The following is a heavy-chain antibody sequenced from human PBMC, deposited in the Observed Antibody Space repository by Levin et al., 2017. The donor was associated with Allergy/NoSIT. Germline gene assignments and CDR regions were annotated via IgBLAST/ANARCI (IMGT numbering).Heavy chain of an antibody. V-gene: IGHV3-23*01. CDR2: ISASGGDT. CDR3: AKLSSSSPLFDP. Sequence: GGSLRLSCAASGFTFTTFAMSWVRQAPGKGLGWVSVISASGGDTYYADSVKGRFTISRDNSKNTVYLQMKSLRAEDPAVYYCAKLSSSSPLFDPWGQGTLVTVSS. CDR1: GFTFTTFA. J-gene: IGHJ5*02. D-gene: IGHD6-13*01.